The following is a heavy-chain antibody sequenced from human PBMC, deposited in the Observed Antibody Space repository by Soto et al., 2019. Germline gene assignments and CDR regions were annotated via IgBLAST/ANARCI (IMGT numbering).Heavy chain of an antibody. V-gene: IGHV3-33*01. CDR2: IWYDGSNK. J-gene: IGHJ4*02. CDR3: AREGSSSWYYFDY. CDR1: GFTFSSYG. Sequence: ESGGGVVQPGRSLRLSCAASGFTFSSYGMHWVRQAPGKGLEWVAVIWYDGSNKYYADSVKGRFTISRDNSKNTLYLQMNSLRAEDTAVYYCAREGSSSWYYFDYWGQGTLVTVSS. D-gene: IGHD6-13*01.